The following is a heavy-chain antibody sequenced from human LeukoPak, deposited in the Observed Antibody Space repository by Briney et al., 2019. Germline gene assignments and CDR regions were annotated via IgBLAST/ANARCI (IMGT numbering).Heavy chain of an antibody. Sequence: GGSLRLSCAASGFTFSGFGMHWVRQPPGKGLEWVSLISKDGSHEFYADSVKGRFAISRDNFKNTLFLDMASLGPEDTAVYYCARDWFESGWHLDYWGQGALVTFSS. CDR2: ISKDGSHE. J-gene: IGHJ4*02. V-gene: IGHV3-30*03. D-gene: IGHD6-19*01. CDR1: GFTFSGFG. CDR3: ARDWFESGWHLDY.